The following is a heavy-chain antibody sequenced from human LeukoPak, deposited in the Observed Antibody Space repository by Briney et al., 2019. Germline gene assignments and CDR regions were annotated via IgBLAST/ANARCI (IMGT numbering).Heavy chain of an antibody. J-gene: IGHJ4*02. CDR3: AREGSGWLNYFDY. CDR2: IWYDGSNK. CDR1: GFAFSRYS. Sequence: GGSLRLSCAASGFAFSRYSLNWVRQAPGRGLEWVAIIWYDGSNKYYADSVKGRFTISRDNSNNTLYLQMNSLRAEDTAVYYCAREGSGWLNYFDYWGQGTLVTVSS. V-gene: IGHV3-33*08. D-gene: IGHD6-19*01.